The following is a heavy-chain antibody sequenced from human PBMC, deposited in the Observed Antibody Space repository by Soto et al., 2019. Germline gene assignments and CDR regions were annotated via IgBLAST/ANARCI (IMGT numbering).Heavy chain of an antibody. CDR3: AKDGLEEAAAGISVDKDY. J-gene: IGHJ4*02. D-gene: IGHD6-13*01. Sequence: GGSLRLSCAASGFTFSSYAMSWVRQAPGKGLEWVSAISGSGGSTYYADSVKGRFTISRDNSKNTLYLQMNSLRAEDTAVYYCAKDGLEEAAAGISVDKDYWGQGTLVTVSS. CDR1: GFTFSSYA. CDR2: ISGSGGST. V-gene: IGHV3-23*01.